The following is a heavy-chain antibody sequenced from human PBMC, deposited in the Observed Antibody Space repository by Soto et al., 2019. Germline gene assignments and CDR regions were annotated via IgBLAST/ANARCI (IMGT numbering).Heavy chain of an antibody. D-gene: IGHD3-9*01. CDR3: ARQAPNYDILTGYLPGNWFDP. J-gene: IGHJ5*02. Sequence: SETLSLTCTVADGSISSGGYYWSWIHQHPGKGLEWIGYIYYSGSTYYNPSLKSRVTISVDTSKNQFSLKLSSVTAADTAVYYCARQAPNYDILTGYLPGNWFDPWGQGTLVTVSS. CDR2: IYYSGST. CDR1: DGSISSGGYY. V-gene: IGHV4-31*03.